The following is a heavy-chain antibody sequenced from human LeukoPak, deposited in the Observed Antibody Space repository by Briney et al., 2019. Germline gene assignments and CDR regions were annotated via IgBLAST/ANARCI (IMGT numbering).Heavy chain of an antibody. D-gene: IGHD6-19*01. CDR1: GFNVWSFS. CDR2: FCGSAGST. Sequence: GFLKIFRAGPGFNVWSFSIGLGRQASGEGLEWGLGFCGSAGSTHYADSVKGRFTISRDTSKNTLYLQMDSLRAEDTAVYYCAKDRQPSHSSGYYPLDYWGQGTLVTVSS. V-gene: IGHV3-23*01. J-gene: IGHJ4*02. CDR3: AKDRQPSHSSGYYPLDY.